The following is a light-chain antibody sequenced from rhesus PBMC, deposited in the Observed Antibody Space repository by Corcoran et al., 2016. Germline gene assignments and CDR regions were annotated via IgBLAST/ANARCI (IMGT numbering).Light chain of an antibody. CDR1: QSISSW. J-gene: IGKJ1*01. Sequence: DIQMTQSPSSLSASVGDTVTITCRASQSISSWLAWYQQKPGNAPKLLIYKASSLQSGVTSRFSGSGSGPVFTLTISSLQSEDFATYYCQQYSSSPWTFGQGTKVEIK. CDR2: KAS. CDR3: QQYSSSPWT. V-gene: IGKV1-22*01.